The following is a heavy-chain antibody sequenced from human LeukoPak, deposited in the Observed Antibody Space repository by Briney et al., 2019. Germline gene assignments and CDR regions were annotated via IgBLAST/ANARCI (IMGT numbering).Heavy chain of an antibody. J-gene: IGHJ6*02. D-gene: IGHD2-2*01. Sequence: SQTLSLTCTVSGGSISSGDYYWSWIRQPPGKGLGWIGYIYYSGSTYYNPSLKSRVTISVDTSKNQFSLKLSSVTAADTAVYYCARDRLGYCSSTSCRYYYYGMDVWGQGTTVTVSS. CDR1: GGSISSGDYY. CDR2: IYYSGST. CDR3: ARDRLGYCSSTSCRYYYYGMDV. V-gene: IGHV4-30-4*01.